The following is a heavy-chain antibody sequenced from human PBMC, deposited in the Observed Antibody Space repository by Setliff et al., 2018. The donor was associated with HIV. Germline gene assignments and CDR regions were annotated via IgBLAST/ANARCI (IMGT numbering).Heavy chain of an antibody. V-gene: IGHV4-4*02. CDR1: GGSISSSNW. CDR2: IYHSGGT. J-gene: IGHJ4*02. Sequence: SETLSLTCAVSGGSISSSNWWSWVRQPPGKGLEWVGEIYHSGGTNYNPSLRGRVTISLAKSKNQFSLNLTSVTAADTAVYYCARAPITIFGVVTHPFDYWGQGTLVTVSS. CDR3: ARAPITIFGVVTHPFDY. D-gene: IGHD3-3*01.